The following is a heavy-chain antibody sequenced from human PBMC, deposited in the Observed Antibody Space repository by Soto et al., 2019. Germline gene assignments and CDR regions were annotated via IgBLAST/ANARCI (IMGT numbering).Heavy chain of an antibody. CDR3: GTDRWGGAFDM. V-gene: IGHV3-7*01. J-gene: IGHJ3*02. CDR1: GFTFSSYW. CDR2: IKEDGSVK. Sequence: EVQVVESGGGLVQPGGSLRLSCAVSGFTFSSYWMGWVRQTPGKGLEFVANIKEDGSVKNYVDFVKGRFNIARDNAKNSLYLEMNSLRAEDTAVYYCGTDRWGGAFDMWGQGTMVTVSS. D-gene: IGHD7-27*01.